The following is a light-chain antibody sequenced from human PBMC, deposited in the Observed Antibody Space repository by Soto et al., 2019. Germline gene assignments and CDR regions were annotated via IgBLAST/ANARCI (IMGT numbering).Light chain of an antibody. J-gene: IGKJ5*01. CDR3: QQRSNWPIT. CDR1: QSVSSY. V-gene: IGKV3-11*01. CDR2: DAS. Sequence: EIVLTQSPATLSLSPGERATLSCRASQSVSSYLGWYQQKPGQAPRLLIYDASNRATGIPARFSGSGSGTDFTLPISSLEPEEIAVYYCQQRSNWPITFGQGTRLAIK.